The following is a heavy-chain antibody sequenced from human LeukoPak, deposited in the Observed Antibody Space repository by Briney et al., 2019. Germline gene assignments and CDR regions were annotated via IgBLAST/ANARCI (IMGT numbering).Heavy chain of an antibody. CDR2: IYYSGST. Sequence: KTSETLSLTCTVSGGSISSHYWSWIRQPPEKGLWWVGYIYYSGSTNYNPSLKSRVTISVDTSKNQFSLKLSSVTAADTAVYYCARDPLGYDEDDYWGQGTLVTVSS. D-gene: IGHD3-3*01. J-gene: IGHJ4*02. CDR3: ARDPLGYDEDDY. V-gene: IGHV4-59*11. CDR1: GGSISSHY.